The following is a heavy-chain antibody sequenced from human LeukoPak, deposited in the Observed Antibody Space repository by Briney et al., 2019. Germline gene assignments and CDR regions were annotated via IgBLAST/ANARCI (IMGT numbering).Heavy chain of an antibody. Sequence: GSLRLSCASSGFTFSSYAMHWVRQAPGKGLEYVAAISSNGGRTYYANSVKGRFTISRDNSKNTLYLQMGSLRAEDVGVYYCARAGEDIVVVPARGLYYYYGMDVWGQGTTVTVSS. D-gene: IGHD2-2*01. V-gene: IGHV3-64*01. CDR2: ISSNGGRT. J-gene: IGHJ6*02. CDR1: GFTFSSYA. CDR3: ARAGEDIVVVPARGLYYYYGMDV.